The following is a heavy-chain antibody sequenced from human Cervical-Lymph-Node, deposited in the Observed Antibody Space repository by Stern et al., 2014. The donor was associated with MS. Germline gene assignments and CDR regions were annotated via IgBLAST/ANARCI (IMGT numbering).Heavy chain of an antibody. V-gene: IGHV3-7*01. CDR2: INQDGSEK. CDR3: ARGWGS. Sequence: EAHLVESGGGLVQPGGSLSLSCAASGFTFSSSWMSLFRQAPGKGLEWLANINQDGSEKYCVDSVKGRFTISRDNAKNSLYLQMNSLRAEDTAVYYCARGWGSWGQGTLVTVSS. CDR1: GFTFSSSW. J-gene: IGHJ4*02. D-gene: IGHD3-16*01.